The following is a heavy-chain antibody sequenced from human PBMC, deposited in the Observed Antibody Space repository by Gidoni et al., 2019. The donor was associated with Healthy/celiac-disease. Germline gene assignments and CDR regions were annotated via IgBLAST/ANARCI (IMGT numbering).Heavy chain of an antibody. CDR1: GFTFSSYA. D-gene: IGHD3-10*01. Sequence: EVQLLESGGGLVQPGGSLRLSCAASGFTFSSYAMSWVRQAPGKGLEWVSAISGSGGSTYYADSVKGRFTISRDNSKNTLYLQMNSLRAEDTAVYYCAKGLWFGELFRYYFDYWGQGTLVTVSS. V-gene: IGHV3-23*01. J-gene: IGHJ4*02. CDR3: AKGLWFGELFRYYFDY. CDR2: ISGSGGST.